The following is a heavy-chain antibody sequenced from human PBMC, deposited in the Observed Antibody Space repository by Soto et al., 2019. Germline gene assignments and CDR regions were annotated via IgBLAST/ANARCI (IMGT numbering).Heavy chain of an antibody. CDR3: ARAGYNWNGASYYMDV. J-gene: IGHJ6*03. CDR2: INPNSGGT. D-gene: IGHD1-1*01. V-gene: IGHV1-2*04. CDR1: GYTFTGYY. Sequence: QVQLVQSGAEVKKPGASVKVSCKASGYTFTGYYMHWVRQAPGQGLEWMGWINPNSGGTNYARKFQGWVTMTRDTSISTAYMELSRLRSDDTAVYYCARAGYNWNGASYYMDVWGKGTTVTVSS.